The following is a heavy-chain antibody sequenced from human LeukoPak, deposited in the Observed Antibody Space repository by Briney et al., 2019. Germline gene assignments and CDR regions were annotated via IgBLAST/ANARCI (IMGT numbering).Heavy chain of an antibody. D-gene: IGHD3-10*02. J-gene: IGHJ4*02. Sequence: GESLKISCKGSGNSFTSYWIAWVRQMPGKGLEWMGIICPGDSDTRYSPSFQGQVTISADKSISTAYLQWSSLKASDTAMYYCARLRYVNSMFHFDYWGQGTLVAVSS. CDR2: ICPGDSDT. CDR1: GNSFTSYW. CDR3: ARLRYVNSMFHFDY. V-gene: IGHV5-51*01.